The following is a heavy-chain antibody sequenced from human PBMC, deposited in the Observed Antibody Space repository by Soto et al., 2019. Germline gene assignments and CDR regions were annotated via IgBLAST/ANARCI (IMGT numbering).Heavy chain of an antibody. Sequence: GWSLRLSCVASGFIVSSNYMNWVRQAPGKGLEWVSVIYSGGNTYYAESVKGRFTISRDNSKNTLYLQMNSLTVEDTAVYYCARDDYGLDVWGQGTTVTVSS. V-gene: IGHV3-53*01. CDR2: IYSGGNT. J-gene: IGHJ6*02. CDR1: GFIVSSNY. CDR3: ARDDYGLDV.